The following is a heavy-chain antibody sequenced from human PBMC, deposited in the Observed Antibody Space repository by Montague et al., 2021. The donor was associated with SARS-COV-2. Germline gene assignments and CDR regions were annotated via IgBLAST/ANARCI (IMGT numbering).Heavy chain of an antibody. Sequence: TLSLTCTVSGGSISSGCYYWSWIRQPAGKGLEWIGRIYTSGSTNYNLSLKSRVTISVDTSKNQFSLKLSSVTAADTAVYYCAREIGLVTIFGVVTISGWLDPWGQGTLVTVSS. V-gene: IGHV4-61*02. J-gene: IGHJ5*02. CDR3: AREIGLVTIFGVVTISGWLDP. D-gene: IGHD3-3*01. CDR1: GGSISSGCYY. CDR2: IYTSGST.